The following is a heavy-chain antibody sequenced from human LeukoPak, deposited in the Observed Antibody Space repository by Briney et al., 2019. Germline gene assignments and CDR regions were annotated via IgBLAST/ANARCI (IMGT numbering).Heavy chain of an antibody. D-gene: IGHD3-22*01. J-gene: IGHJ4*02. CDR2: ISYDGSNK. Sequence: GGSLRLSCAASGFTFSSYAMHWVRQAPGKGLEWVAVISYDGSNKYYADSVKGRFTISRDNSKNTLYLQMNSLRGEDTAVYYCTRSSGYDTYFDYWGQGTLVTVSS. CDR1: GFTFSSYA. V-gene: IGHV3-30-3*01. CDR3: TRSSGYDTYFDY.